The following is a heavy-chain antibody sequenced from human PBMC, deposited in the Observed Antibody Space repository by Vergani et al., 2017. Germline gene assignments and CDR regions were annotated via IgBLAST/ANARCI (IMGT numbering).Heavy chain of an antibody. V-gene: IGHV4-31*03. CDR1: GGSISSGGYY. Sequence: QVQLQESGPGLVKPSQTLSLTCTVSGGSISSGGYYWSWIRQHPGKGLEWLGYIYYSGSTYYNPSLKSRVTISVDTSKKQFYLKLSSVTAADTAVYYLGRENGLSYNWFDHWGQGRLVTGSS. CDR2: IYYSGST. J-gene: IGHJ5*02. CDR3: GRENGLSYNWFDH.